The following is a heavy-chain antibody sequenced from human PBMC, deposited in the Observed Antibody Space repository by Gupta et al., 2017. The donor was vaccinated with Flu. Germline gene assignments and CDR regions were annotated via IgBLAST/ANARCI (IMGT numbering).Heavy chain of an antibody. CDR2: INPTGGTT. CDR1: GYTFTSYY. CDR3: ARGGSAAGIGNDY. J-gene: IGHJ4*02. V-gene: IGHV1-46*01. D-gene: IGHD6-13*01. Sequence: QVHLVQSGAEVKKPGASVKVSCKASGYTFTSYYIHWVRQAPGQGLEWMGIINPTGGTTSYAQKFQGRVTVTRDTSTSTVYMELSSLRSEDTAVYYCARGGSAAGIGNDYWGQGTLVTVSS.